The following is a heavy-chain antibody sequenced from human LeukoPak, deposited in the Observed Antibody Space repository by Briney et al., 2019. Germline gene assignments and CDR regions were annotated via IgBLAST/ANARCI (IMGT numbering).Heavy chain of an antibody. J-gene: IGHJ4*02. CDR1: GFSFSTYW. D-gene: IGHD2-21*02. Sequence: GGSLRLSCAASGFSFSTYWMSWVRQAPGKGLEWVANIKGDGSEKNYVDSVKGRFTISRDNAKNSLYLQMNSLRDEDTAVYYCAREYVTAGFDYWGQGTLVTVSS. V-gene: IGHV3-7*03. CDR2: IKGDGSEK. CDR3: AREYVTAGFDY.